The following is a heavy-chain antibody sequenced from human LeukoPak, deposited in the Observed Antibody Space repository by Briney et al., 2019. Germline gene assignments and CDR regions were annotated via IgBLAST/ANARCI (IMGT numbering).Heavy chain of an antibody. CDR1: AFTFSDYS. CDR2: ISGRSSTI. J-gene: IGHJ4*02. V-gene: IGHV3-48*01. D-gene: IGHD1-26*01. Sequence: GGSLRLSCAASAFTFSDYSMNWVRQAPGMGLEWISYISGRSSTIYYADSVRGRFTISRDNAKNSMYLQMNSLRAEDTAVYYCARDRLTSGSYFFDYWGQGTLVTVSS. CDR3: ARDRLTSGSYFFDY.